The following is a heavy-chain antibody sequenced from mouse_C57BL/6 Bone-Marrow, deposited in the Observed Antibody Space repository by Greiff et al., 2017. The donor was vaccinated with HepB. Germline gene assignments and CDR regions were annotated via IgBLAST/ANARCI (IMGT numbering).Heavy chain of an antibody. D-gene: IGHD2-4*01. CDR1: GYTFTSYW. J-gene: IGHJ4*01. Sequence: QVQLQQPGAELVKPGASVKLSCKASGYTFTSYWMHWVKQRPGQGLEWIGMIHPNSGSTNYNEKFKSKATLTVDKSSSTAYMQLSSLTSEDSAVYYCARGGDYGRGAMDYWGQGTSVTVSS. CDR2: IHPNSGST. V-gene: IGHV1-64*01. CDR3: ARGGDYGRGAMDY.